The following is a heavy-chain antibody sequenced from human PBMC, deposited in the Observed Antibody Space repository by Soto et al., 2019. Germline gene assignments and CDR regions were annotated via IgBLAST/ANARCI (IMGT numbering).Heavy chain of an antibody. CDR1: GFTFSSYG. CDR3: AKGQDQDENFDY. Sequence: GGSLRLSCAASGFTFSSYGMHWVRQAPGKGLEWVAVISYDGSNKYYADSVKGRFTISRDNSKNTLYLQMNSLRAEDTAVYYCAKGQDQDENFDYWGQGTLVTVSS. V-gene: IGHV3-30*18. J-gene: IGHJ4*02. CDR2: ISYDGSNK.